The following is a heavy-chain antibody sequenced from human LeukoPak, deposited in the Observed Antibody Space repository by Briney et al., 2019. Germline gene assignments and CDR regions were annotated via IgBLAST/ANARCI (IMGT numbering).Heavy chain of an antibody. CDR3: ATVSPWELLALNY. V-gene: IGHV1-46*01. D-gene: IGHD1-26*01. CDR2: INPSGGST. Sequence: ASVKVSCKASGYIFTSYNMHWVRQAPGQGLEWMGIINPSGGSTTYAQKFQGRVTMTEDTSTDTAYMELSSLRSEDTAVYYCATVSPWELLALNYWGQGTLVTVSS. J-gene: IGHJ4*02. CDR1: GYIFTSYN.